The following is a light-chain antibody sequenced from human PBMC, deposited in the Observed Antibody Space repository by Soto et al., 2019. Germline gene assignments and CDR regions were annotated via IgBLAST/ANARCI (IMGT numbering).Light chain of an antibody. V-gene: IGKV1-39*01. J-gene: IGKJ2*01. CDR2: GAS. CDR3: QQSHSAPYT. Sequence: DIQLTQSPTSLSASLGDRVTITCRASQSISGFLNWYHQKPAKAPKLLIYGASTLQSGVPSGFSGSGSGTDFTLTISSLQHEDFATYFCQQSHSAPYTFGQGTKLDIK. CDR1: QSISGF.